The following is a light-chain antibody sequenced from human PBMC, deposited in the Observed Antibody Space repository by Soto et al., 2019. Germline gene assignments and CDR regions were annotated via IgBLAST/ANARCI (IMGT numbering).Light chain of an antibody. CDR3: SSYTSTSTLYV. J-gene: IGLJ1*01. V-gene: IGLV2-14*01. CDR1: SSDVGEYNY. Sequence: SVLTRPASVSGSLGQSITISCTGTSSDVGEYNYVSWYQQHPGIAPKLMIYEVRNRPSGVSNRFSGSKSGNTASLTISGLQTEDEADYYCSSYTSTSTLYVFGTGTKVTVL. CDR2: EVR.